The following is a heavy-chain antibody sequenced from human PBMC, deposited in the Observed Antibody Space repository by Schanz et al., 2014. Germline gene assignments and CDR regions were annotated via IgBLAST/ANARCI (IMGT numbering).Heavy chain of an antibody. V-gene: IGHV3-23*04. D-gene: IGHD3-9*01. CDR2: ISASGGST. CDR3: AKQIHYDILTVTRN. J-gene: IGHJ4*02. Sequence: DLVESGGGLIQRGESLRLSCSASGFSFSSYSMNWVRQAPGKGLEWVSTISASGGSTYYADSVKGRFTISRDNSKNTLYLQMNSLRAEDTAVDYCAKQIHYDILTVTRNWGQGTLVTVSS. CDR1: GFSFSSYS.